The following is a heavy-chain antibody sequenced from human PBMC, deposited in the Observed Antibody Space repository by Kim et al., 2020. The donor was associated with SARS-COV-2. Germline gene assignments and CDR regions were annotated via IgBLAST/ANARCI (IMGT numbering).Heavy chain of an antibody. J-gene: IGHJ4*02. Sequence: YADSVKGRFTISRGNAKNTLYLQMNSLRAEDTAVYYCARDGRDGYRSGDYWGQGTLVTVSS. CDR3: ARDGRDGYRSGDY. V-gene: IGHV3-74*01. D-gene: IGHD5-12*01.